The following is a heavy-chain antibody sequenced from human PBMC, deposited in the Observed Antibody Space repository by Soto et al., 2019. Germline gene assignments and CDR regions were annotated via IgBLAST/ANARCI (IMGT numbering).Heavy chain of an antibody. Sequence: GGSLRLSCEASGFTFSIYAMSWVRQAPGKGLEWVSGISTSGGSTYYADSVKGRFTISRDNSRNTLYLQMNSLRAEDTAVYYCAKGKKAVAGTEFDNWGQGTLVTVSS. J-gene: IGHJ4*02. V-gene: IGHV3-23*01. CDR2: ISTSGGST. CDR3: AKGKKAVAGTEFDN. CDR1: GFTFSIYA. D-gene: IGHD6-13*01.